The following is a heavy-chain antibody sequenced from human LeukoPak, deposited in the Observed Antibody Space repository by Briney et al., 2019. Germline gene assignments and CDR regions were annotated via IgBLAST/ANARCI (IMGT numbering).Heavy chain of an antibody. V-gene: IGHV3-30*18. CDR3: AKDRAAAAGTMVDY. Sequence: GGSLRLSCAASGFTLSNYAMTWVRQAPGKGLEWVAVISYDGSNKYYADSVKGRFTISRDNSKNTLYLQMNSLRAEDTAVYYCAKDRAAAAGTMVDYWGQGTLVTVSS. CDR2: ISYDGSNK. J-gene: IGHJ4*02. CDR1: GFTLSNYA. D-gene: IGHD6-13*01.